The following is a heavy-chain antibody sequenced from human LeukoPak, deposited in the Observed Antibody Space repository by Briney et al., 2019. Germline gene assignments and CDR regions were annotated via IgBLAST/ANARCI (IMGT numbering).Heavy chain of an antibody. CDR2: IYSGGGT. V-gene: IGHV3-53*01. Sequence: GGSLRLSCAASGFTISSNYMSWVRQAPGKGLEWVSVIYSGGGTYYADSVRGRFTISRDNSKNTLYLQMNSLRAEDTAVYYCARSIPSPPTTRIVTGTTYYFDYWGQGTLVTVSS. CDR1: GFTISSNY. J-gene: IGHJ4*02. D-gene: IGHD1-7*01. CDR3: ARSIPSPPTTRIVTGTTYYFDY.